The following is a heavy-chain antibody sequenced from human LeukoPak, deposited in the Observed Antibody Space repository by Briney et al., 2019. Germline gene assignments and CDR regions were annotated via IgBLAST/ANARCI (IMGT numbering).Heavy chain of an antibody. V-gene: IGHV3-74*01. D-gene: IGHD3-10*01. CDR2: INSDGSST. Sequence: QPGGSLRLSCAASGFTFSSYWMHWVRHAPGKGLVWVSRINSDGSSTSYADSVKGRFTISRDNAKNTLYLQMNSLRAEDTAVYYCARSITMVRGVIIYYYYGMDVWGQGTTVTVSS. J-gene: IGHJ6*02. CDR1: GFTFSSYW. CDR3: ARSITMVRGVIIYYYYGMDV.